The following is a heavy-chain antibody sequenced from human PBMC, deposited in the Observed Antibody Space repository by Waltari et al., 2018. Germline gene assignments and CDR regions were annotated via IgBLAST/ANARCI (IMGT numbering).Heavy chain of an antibody. CDR1: GFTFSGYS. CDR3: ARDRRGYFDY. J-gene: IGHJ4*02. Sequence: EVQLVESGGGLVKPGGSLRLSCEASGFTFSGYSMNLVRQAPGKGLGWVSSISGDSRFIYYADSVNGRFTIASDDAKNSLYLQMNSLRVEDTAVYYCARDRRGYFDYWGPGTLVSVSS. V-gene: IGHV3-21*01. D-gene: IGHD3-16*01. CDR2: ISGDSRFI.